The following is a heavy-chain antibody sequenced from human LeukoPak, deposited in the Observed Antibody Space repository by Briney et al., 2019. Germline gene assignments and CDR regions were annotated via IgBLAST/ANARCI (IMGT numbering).Heavy chain of an antibody. CDR2: FYYSGST. CDR1: VGSISSYY. Sequence: PSETLSLTCTVSVGSISSYYWNWIRQPPGKGLEWIGFFYYSGSTNSGSTKYNPFLESRVTISVDTSKKQLSLELSSVTAADTAVYYCARGSRSSSSGHFYYHYYMDVWGKGTTVTVSS. J-gene: IGHJ6*03. D-gene: IGHD6-6*01. V-gene: IGHV4-59*01. CDR3: ARGSRSSSSGHFYYHYYMDV.